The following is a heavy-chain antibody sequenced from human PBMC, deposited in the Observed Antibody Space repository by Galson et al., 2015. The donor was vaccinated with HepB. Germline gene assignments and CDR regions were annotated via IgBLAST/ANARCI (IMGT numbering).Heavy chain of an antibody. V-gene: IGHV3-33*01. Sequence: WVRQAPGKGLEWVAVIWYDGSNKYYADSVKGRFTISRDNSKNTLYLQMNSLRAEDTAVYYCARDRVQQQLEYYFDYWGQGALVTVSS. CDR2: IWYDGSNK. CDR3: ARDRVQQQLEYYFDY. J-gene: IGHJ4*02. D-gene: IGHD6-13*01.